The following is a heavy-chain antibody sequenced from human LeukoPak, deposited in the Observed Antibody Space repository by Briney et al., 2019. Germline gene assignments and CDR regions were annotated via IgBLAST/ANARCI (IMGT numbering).Heavy chain of an antibody. CDR1: GYTFSSYG. J-gene: IGHJ5*02. V-gene: IGHV1-18*01. CDR2: ISPYNGNT. CDR3: ARDRVGGYTYGGNWFDP. D-gene: IGHD5-18*01. Sequence: GASVKVSCKAYGYTFSSYGISWVRQAPGQGLESMGWISPYNGNTKYAQKFQGRVTMTTDTSTSTVYMELRSLRSDDTAVYYCARDRVGGYTYGGNWFDPWGQGTLVTVSS.